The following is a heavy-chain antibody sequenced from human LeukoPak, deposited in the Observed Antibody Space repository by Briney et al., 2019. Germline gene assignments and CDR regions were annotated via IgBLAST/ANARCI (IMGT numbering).Heavy chain of an antibody. V-gene: IGHV3-7*01. D-gene: IGHD6-13*01. J-gene: IGHJ6*03. CDR2: IKQDGSEK. CDR1: GFTFSSYW. Sequence: GSLRLSCAAPGFTFSSYWMSWVRQAPGKGLEWVANIKQDGSEKYYVDSVKGRFTISRDNAKNSLYLQMNSLRAEDTAVYYCARIQYSSSWYGNYYCYYMDVWGKGTTVTVSS. CDR3: ARIQYSSSWYGNYYCYYMDV.